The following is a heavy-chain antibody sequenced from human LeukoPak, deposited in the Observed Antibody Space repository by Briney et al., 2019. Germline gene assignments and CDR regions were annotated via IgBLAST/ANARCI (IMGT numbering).Heavy chain of an antibody. Sequence: GGSLRLSCTASGFTFSSYSLNWVRQAPGKGLEWVSSVSTGSNYIYYADSVKGRFTISRDNDKNSLYLQMNSLRVEDTAVIRGAFDIWGQGTMVTVSS. CDR2: VSTGSNYI. J-gene: IGHJ3*02. V-gene: IGHV3-21*01. CDR3: AFDI. CDR1: GFTFSSYS.